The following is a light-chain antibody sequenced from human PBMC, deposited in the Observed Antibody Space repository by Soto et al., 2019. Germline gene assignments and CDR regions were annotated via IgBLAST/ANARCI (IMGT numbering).Light chain of an antibody. J-gene: IGKJ1*01. CDR3: QQYNNWPPGKT. CDR2: GAS. V-gene: IGKV3-15*01. CDR1: QSVRSN. Sequence: EIVMTKSPATLSVSPGERATLSCRASQSVRSNLAWYQQKPGQAPRLLIYGASTRATGIPARFSGSGSGTEFTLTISSLQSEDFAVYYCQQYNNWPPGKTFGQGTKVEIK.